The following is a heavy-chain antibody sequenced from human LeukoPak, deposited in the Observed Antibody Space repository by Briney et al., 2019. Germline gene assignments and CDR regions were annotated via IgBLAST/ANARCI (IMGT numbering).Heavy chain of an antibody. CDR3: AKDRTPLYSSSLLDY. CDR2: ISGSGGST. V-gene: IGHV3-23*01. D-gene: IGHD6-13*01. J-gene: IGHJ4*02. CDR1: GFTFSSYA. Sequence: HPGGSLRLSCAASGFTFSSYAMSWVRQAPGKGLEWVSAISGSGGSTYYADSVKGRFTISRDNSKNTLYLQMNSLRAEDTAVYYCAKDRTPLYSSSLLDYWGQGTLVTVSS.